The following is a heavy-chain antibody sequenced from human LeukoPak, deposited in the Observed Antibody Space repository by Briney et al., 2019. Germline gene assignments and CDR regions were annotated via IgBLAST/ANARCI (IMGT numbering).Heavy chain of an antibody. D-gene: IGHD1-26*01. Sequence: PGGSLRLSRAASGFTFSSYAMSWVRQAPGKGLEWVSAISGSGGSTYYADSVKGRFTISRDNCKNTLYLQMNSLRAEHTAVYYCAKGGVGATNYFDYWGQGTLVTVSS. V-gene: IGHV3-23*01. CDR3: AKGGVGATNYFDY. J-gene: IGHJ4*02. CDR1: GFTFSSYA. CDR2: ISGSGGST.